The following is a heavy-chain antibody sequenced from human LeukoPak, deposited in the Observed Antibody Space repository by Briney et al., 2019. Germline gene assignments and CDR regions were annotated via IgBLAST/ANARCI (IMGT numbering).Heavy chain of an antibody. CDR3: ARDPSDYGDYGGFDY. Sequence: GASVKVSCKASGYTFTGYYMHWVRQAPGQGLEWMGWINPNSGGTNYAQKFQGWVTMTRDTSISTACMELSRLRSDDTAVYYCARDPSDYGDYGGFDYWGQGTLVTVSS. D-gene: IGHD4-17*01. CDR2: INPNSGGT. V-gene: IGHV1-2*04. CDR1: GYTFTGYY. J-gene: IGHJ4*02.